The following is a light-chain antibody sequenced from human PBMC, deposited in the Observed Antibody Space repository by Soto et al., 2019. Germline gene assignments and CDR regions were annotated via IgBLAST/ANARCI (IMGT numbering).Light chain of an antibody. CDR2: GAS. J-gene: IGKJ2*01. V-gene: IGKV3-20*01. Sequence: EIVFMQSPGTLSLSPVERATLSCRASPSVSSIYLAWYQQKPGQAPRLLISGASNRATGIPDRFSGSGSGADFTLTISRXETKDFALYFCQQSGSSPYTVGQGTKVDIK. CDR3: QQSGSSPYT. CDR1: PSVSSIY.